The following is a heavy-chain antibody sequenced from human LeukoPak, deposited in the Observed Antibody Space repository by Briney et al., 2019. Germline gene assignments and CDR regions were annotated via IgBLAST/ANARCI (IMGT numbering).Heavy chain of an antibody. CDR2: IKVDGSEK. D-gene: IGHD2-21*01. CDR1: GFTFSTYW. CDR3: AREVWNYFDY. Sequence: GGSLRLSCAASGFTFSTYWMSWVRQSPGKGLEWVAIIKVDGSEKYYVDSVKGRFTISRDNAKNALYLQMNSLRAEDTAVYYCAREVWNYFDYWGQGTLVTVSS. V-gene: IGHV3-7*05. J-gene: IGHJ4*02.